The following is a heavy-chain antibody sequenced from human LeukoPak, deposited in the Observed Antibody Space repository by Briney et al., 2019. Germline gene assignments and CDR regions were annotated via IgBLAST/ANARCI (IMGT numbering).Heavy chain of an antibody. Sequence: PSETLSLTCTVSGGSINTTSYYWGWIRQPPGKGLEWIGSIYYSGSTYYNPSLKSRVTISVDTSKNQFSLKLSSVTAADTAVYYCARDESGLRLGDPGPWGQGTLVTVSS. J-gene: IGHJ5*02. CDR3: ARDESGLRLGDPGP. D-gene: IGHD3-16*01. V-gene: IGHV4-39*07. CDR2: IYYSGST. CDR1: GGSINTTSYY.